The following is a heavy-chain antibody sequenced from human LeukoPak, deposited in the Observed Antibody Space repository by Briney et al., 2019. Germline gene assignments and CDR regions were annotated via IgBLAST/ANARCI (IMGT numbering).Heavy chain of an antibody. D-gene: IGHD3-16*01. CDR3: SPQLYDYVWGRYFDY. Sequence: GGSLKLSCAASGFTFSGSAMDWVRQASGKGLEWVGRMRSKANSYATAYAASVKGRFTISRDDSKNTAYLQMNSLKTEDTAVYYCSPQLYDYVWGRYFDYWGQGTLVTVSS. CDR1: GFTFSGSA. V-gene: IGHV3-73*01. CDR2: MRSKANSYAT. J-gene: IGHJ4*02.